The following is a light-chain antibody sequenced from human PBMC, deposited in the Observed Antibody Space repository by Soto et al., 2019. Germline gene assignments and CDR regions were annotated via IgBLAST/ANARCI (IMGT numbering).Light chain of an antibody. J-gene: IGKJ3*01. CDR3: QHYDNWPFT. CDR1: QSVSSN. Sequence: EIVMTQSPATLSVSPGERATLSCRARQSVSSNLAWYQQKPGQSPRLLIYGASAMATGVPARFSGSGSGTEFTITISRLQSEDFVVYYCQHYDNWPFTFGPGTKVDI. CDR2: GAS. V-gene: IGKV3-15*01.